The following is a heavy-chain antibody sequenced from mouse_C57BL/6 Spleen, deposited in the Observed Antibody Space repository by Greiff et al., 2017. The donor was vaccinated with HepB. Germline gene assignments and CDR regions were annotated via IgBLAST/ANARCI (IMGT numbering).Heavy chain of an antibody. Sequence: VQLVESGAELVRPGTSVKVSCKASGYAFTNYLIEWVKQRPGQGLEWIGVINPGSGGTNYNEKFKGKATLTADKSSSTAYMQLSSLTSEDSAVYFCARNWDDAMDYWGQGTSVTVSS. D-gene: IGHD4-1*01. CDR2: INPGSGGT. J-gene: IGHJ4*01. CDR3: ARNWDDAMDY. V-gene: IGHV1-54*01. CDR1: GYAFTNYL.